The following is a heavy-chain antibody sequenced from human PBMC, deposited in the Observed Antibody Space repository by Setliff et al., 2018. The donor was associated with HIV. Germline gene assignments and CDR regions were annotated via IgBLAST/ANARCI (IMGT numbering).Heavy chain of an antibody. D-gene: IGHD1-7*01. Sequence: HPGGSLRLSCAGSGFTFDDHAMNWVRQAPGKGLEWVSRINWNSGSLLYAASVKGRFTISRDNAKSSLYLQMNSLRPEDTALYYCAKAGPRYNWNYPYLDPWGQGTLVTVSS. V-gene: IGHV3-9*01. CDR2: INWNSGSL. J-gene: IGHJ5*02. CDR3: AKAGPRYNWNYPYLDP. CDR1: GFTFDDHA.